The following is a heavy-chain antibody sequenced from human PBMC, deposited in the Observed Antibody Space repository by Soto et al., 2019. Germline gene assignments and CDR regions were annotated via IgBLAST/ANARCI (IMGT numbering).Heavy chain of an antibody. CDR2: IWYDGSNK. J-gene: IGHJ4*02. CDR1: GFTFSSYG. V-gene: IGHV3-33*01. CDR3: TTTMYGSGLSQ. Sequence: PGGSLRLSCAASGFTFSSYGMHWVRQAPGKGLEWVAVIWYDGSNKYYADSVKGRFTVSRDNSKNSLYLQMNSLRAEDSAVYYCTTTMYGSGLSQWGQGTLVTVSS. D-gene: IGHD3-10*01.